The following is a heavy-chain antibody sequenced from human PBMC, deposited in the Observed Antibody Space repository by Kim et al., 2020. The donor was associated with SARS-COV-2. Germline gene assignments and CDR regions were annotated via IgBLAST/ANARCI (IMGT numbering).Heavy chain of an antibody. J-gene: IGHJ4*02. V-gene: IGHV3-30*18. CDR2: ISYDGSNK. Sequence: GGSLRLSCAASGFTFSSYGMHWVRQAPGKGLEWVAVISYDGSNKYYADSVKGRFTISRDNSKNTLYLQMNSLRAEDTAVYYCAKVTDSYWGQGTLVTVSS. CDR1: GFTFSSYG. CDR3: AKVTDSY.